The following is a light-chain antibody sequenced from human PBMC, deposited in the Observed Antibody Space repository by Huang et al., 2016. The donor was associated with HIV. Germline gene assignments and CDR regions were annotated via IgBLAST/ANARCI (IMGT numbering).Light chain of an antibody. Sequence: IQMTQSPSSLSASVGDRVTITCRASQDISDYLAWFQQKPGKAPKSLIFGTSTLHSGVPSRVSGSGSGTAFTLTINNLQPEDFATYYCQQYSDYPRTFGQGTKLDIK. CDR1: QDISDY. CDR3: QQYSDYPRT. CDR2: GTS. J-gene: IGKJ2*01. V-gene: IGKV1-16*01.